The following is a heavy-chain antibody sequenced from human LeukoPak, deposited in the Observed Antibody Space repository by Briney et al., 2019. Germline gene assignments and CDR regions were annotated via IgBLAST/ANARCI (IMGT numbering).Heavy chain of an antibody. V-gene: IGHV4-30-2*01. CDR3: ARESGSSGYFDY. CDR2: IYHSGST. D-gene: IGHD5-12*01. CDR1: GGSISSGGYS. J-gene: IGHJ4*02. Sequence: SETLSLTCAVSGGSISSGGYSWSWIRQPPGKGLEWIGYIYHSGSTYYNPSLKSRVTISVDRSKNQFSLKLSSVTAADTAVYYCARESGSSGYFDYWGQGTLVTVSS.